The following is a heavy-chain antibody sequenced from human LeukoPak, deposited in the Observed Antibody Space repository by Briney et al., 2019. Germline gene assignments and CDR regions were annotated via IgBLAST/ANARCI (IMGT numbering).Heavy chain of an antibody. CDR3: TRGAGGILFGT. Sequence: ASVKVSCKASGYTFTGYYMHWVRQAAGQGLEWLGWMNPNCGNTGYAQKFQGRVTMTRNTSISTAYMELSSLRSEDTAMYYCTRGAGGILFGTWGQGTLVTVSS. CDR2: MNPNCGNT. CDR1: GYTFTGYY. V-gene: IGHV1-8*02. D-gene: IGHD6-13*01. J-gene: IGHJ5*02.